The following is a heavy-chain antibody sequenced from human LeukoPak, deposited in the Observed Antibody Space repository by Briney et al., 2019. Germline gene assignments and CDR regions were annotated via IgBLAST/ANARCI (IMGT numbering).Heavy chain of an antibody. CDR1: GLTFDDYA. J-gene: IGHJ3*02. V-gene: IGHV3-9*01. CDR3: AKAPYYNMDDAFDI. CDR2: INGNNVII. Sequence: GRSLRLSCTASGLTFDDYAMHWVRQAPGKGLEWVSGINGNNVIINYADSVKGRFTISRDNAKNSLYLQMNSLRAEDTALYYCAKAPYYNMDDAFDIWGQGTMATVSS. D-gene: IGHD1-26*01.